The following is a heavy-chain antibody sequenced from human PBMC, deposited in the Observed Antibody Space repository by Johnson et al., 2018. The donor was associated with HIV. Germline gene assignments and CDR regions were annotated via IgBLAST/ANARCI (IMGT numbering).Heavy chain of an antibody. V-gene: IGHV3-30-3*01. CDR3: AKDMGVDTAMNPWAFDI. D-gene: IGHD5-18*01. CDR1: GFTFSSYA. Sequence: QVQLVESGGGVVQPGRSLRLSCAASGFTFSSYAMHWVRQAPGKGLEWVAVISYDGSTTYYAASVKGRFTISRDNAKCTVDLQMNSLRFEDTAVYYCAKDMGVDTAMNPWAFDIWGQGTMVTVSS. J-gene: IGHJ3*02. CDR2: ISYDGSTT.